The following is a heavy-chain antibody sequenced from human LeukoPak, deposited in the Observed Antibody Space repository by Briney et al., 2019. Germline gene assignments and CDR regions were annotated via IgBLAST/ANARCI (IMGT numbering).Heavy chain of an antibody. CDR2: INWNGGST. Sequence: GGSLRLSCAASGFMFGDYGTNWVRQAPGKGLEWVSGINWNGGSTGYADSVKGRFTISRDNAKSSLYLQMNSLRAEDTAFYYCARLPYYYGSGSYYSYYFDYWGQGTLVTVSS. CDR1: GFMFGDYG. J-gene: IGHJ4*02. CDR3: ARLPYYYGSGSYYSYYFDY. D-gene: IGHD3-10*01. V-gene: IGHV3-20*04.